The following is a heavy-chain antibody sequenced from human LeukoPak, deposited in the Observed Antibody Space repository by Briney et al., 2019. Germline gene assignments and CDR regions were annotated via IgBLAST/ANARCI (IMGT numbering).Heavy chain of an antibody. D-gene: IGHD6-13*01. V-gene: IGHV1-46*01. CDR2: INPSGGT. CDR3: AREGVAGTGLDY. Sequence: ASVKVSCKASGYTFSMYNMHWVRQAPGQGLEWMGIINPSGGTSYAQKLQGRIAMTRDTSTSTLYMELSSLRSEDTAVYYCAREGVAGTGLDYWGQGTLVTVSS. J-gene: IGHJ4*02. CDR1: GYTFSMYN.